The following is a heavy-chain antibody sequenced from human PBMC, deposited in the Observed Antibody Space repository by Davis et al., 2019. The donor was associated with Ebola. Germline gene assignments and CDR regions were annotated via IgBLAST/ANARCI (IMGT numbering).Heavy chain of an antibody. CDR1: GYTFTGNY. V-gene: IGHV1-2*06. J-gene: IGHJ6*02. CDR3: ARGGITMMVVPRDYYYGLDV. D-gene: IGHD3-22*01. Sequence: ASVKVSCKASGYTFTGNYIQWVRQAPGQGLEWMGRINPNSGGTNYAQKFQGRVTMSRDTSTTTAYMEMSRLRSDDTAVYFCARGGITMMVVPRDYYYGLDVWGQGTTVTVSS. CDR2: INPNSGGT.